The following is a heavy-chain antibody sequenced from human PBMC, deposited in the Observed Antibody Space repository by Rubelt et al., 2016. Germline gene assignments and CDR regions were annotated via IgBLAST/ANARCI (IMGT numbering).Heavy chain of an antibody. CDR1: GGPISSSSFY. CDR3: ARHYTYYESSGYWGY. J-gene: IGHJ4*02. CDR2: SHFSENT. V-gene: IGHV4-39*01. Sequence: QLQLQESGPGLVKPSETLSLTCTVSGGPISSSSFYWGWIRQSPGRHLEWIGSSHFSENTYYNPSFKSRVTISEDTSKNQFSLRRNSVSAADTAVYYCARHYTYYESSGYWGYWGQGTLVTVSS. D-gene: IGHD3-22*01.